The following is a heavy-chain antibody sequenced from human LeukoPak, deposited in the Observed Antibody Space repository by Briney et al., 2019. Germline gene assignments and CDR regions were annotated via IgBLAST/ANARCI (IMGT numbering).Heavy chain of an antibody. CDR2: ISSSSSYI. J-gene: IGHJ6*02. Sequence: PGGSLRLSCAASGFTFSSYSMNWVRQAPGKGLEWVSSISSSSSYIYYADSVKGRFTISRDNAKNSLYLQINSLRAEDTAVYYCARVTIVPAAMPGNYYYYGMDVWGQGTTVTVSS. D-gene: IGHD2-2*01. CDR1: GFTFSSYS. CDR3: ARVTIVPAAMPGNYYYYGMDV. V-gene: IGHV3-21*01.